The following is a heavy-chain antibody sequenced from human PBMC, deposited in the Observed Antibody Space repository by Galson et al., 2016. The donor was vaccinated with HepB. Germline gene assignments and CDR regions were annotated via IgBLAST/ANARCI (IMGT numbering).Heavy chain of an antibody. D-gene: IGHD5-24*01. V-gene: IGHV1-3*01. CDR1: GYTFTSYA. CDR2: INAGKTNT. J-gene: IGHJ4*02. Sequence: CKASGYTFTSYAMHWVRQAPGQRLEWMGWINAGKTNTKYSQKFQGRVTITKDTSASTAYMELSSLRSEDTAVYFCARRGNGYNYDYWGQGTLVTVSS. CDR3: ARRGNGYNYDY.